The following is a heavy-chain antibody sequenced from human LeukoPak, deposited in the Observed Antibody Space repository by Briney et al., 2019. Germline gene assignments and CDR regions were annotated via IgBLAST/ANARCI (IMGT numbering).Heavy chain of an antibody. CDR3: AKAAGTYYFDY. V-gene: IGHV3-30*18. Sequence: PGGSLRLSCAASGFTFSSYGMHWVRQAPGKGLEWVAVISYDGSNKYYADSVKGRFTISRDNSKNTLYLQMNSLRAEDTAVYYCAKAAGTYYFDYWGQGTLVTASS. CDR1: GFTFSSYG. J-gene: IGHJ4*02. CDR2: ISYDGSNK. D-gene: IGHD6-13*01.